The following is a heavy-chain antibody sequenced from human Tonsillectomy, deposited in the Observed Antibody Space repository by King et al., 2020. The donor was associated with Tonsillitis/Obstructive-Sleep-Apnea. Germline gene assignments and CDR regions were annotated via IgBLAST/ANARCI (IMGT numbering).Heavy chain of an antibody. CDR1: GNTLTELS. Sequence: QLVQSGAEVRKPGASVKVSCKFSGNTLTELSMHWVRQAPGKGLEWMGGFDPEDGETIYAQNFQGRVTMTEDTSTDTAYMLLSSLRSEDTAVYYCATREWLRFGPISYAAFDIWGQGTMVTVSS. D-gene: IGHD5-12*01. CDR3: ATREWLRFGPISYAAFDI. J-gene: IGHJ3*02. CDR2: FDPEDGET. V-gene: IGHV1-24*01.